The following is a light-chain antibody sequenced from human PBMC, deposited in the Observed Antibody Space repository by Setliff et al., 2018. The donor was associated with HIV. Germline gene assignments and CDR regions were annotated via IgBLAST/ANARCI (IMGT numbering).Light chain of an antibody. CDR1: NIGIKS. V-gene: IGLV3-21*01. Sequence: SYELTQRPSVSVAPGKTARITCGGDNIGIKSVHWYQQKPGQAPVVVMYYDHDRPSGVPDRFSGSKSGTSASLAITGLHAEDEADYYCQSYDSSLSGSYVFGTGTKVTVL. J-gene: IGLJ1*01. CDR3: QSYDSSLSGSYV. CDR2: YDH.